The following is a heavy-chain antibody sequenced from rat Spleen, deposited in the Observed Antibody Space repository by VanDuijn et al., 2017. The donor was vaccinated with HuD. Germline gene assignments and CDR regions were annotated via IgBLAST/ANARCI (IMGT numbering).Heavy chain of an antibody. CDR2: ISYDGSNT. CDR3: ARAGYLRDWYFDF. CDR1: GFTLSDYY. V-gene: IGHV5-29*01. Sequence: EVQLVESDGGLVQPGRSLKLSCAASGFTLSDYYMAWVRQAPTKGLEWVATISYDGSNTFYRDSVKGRFTISSDDVKNTQYGQMDSLRSEDTATYYCARAGYLRDWYFDFWGPGTMVTVSS. D-gene: IGHD2-2*01. J-gene: IGHJ1*01.